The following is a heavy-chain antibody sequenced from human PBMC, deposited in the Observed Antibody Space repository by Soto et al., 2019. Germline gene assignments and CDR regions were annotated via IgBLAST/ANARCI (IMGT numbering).Heavy chain of an antibody. CDR1: GFIFSNYV. CDR2: ISDSGGTS. J-gene: IGHJ4*02. D-gene: IGHD1-26*01. CDR3: AKRPRALLTFDY. Sequence: EVQLVDSGGGLVQPGGSLRLSCAASGFIFSNYVMSWVRQAPGKGLEWVSSISDSGGTSYYADSVKGRFTISRDNSKNTLYLQRNSLRAEDTAIYYCAKRPRALLTFDYWGQGTLVIVSS. V-gene: IGHV3-23*04.